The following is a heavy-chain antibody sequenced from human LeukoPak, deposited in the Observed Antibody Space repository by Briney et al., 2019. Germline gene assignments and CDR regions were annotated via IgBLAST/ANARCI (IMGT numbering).Heavy chain of an antibody. Sequence: PSETLSLTCTVSGGSISSSSYSWGWVRQPPGKGLEWIGSSYYSGSTYYNPSLKSRVTISVDTSKSQFSLKLSSVTAADTAVYYCARDRGSSWIDYWGQGTLVTVSS. CDR2: SYYSGST. J-gene: IGHJ4*02. CDR3: ARDRGSSWIDY. D-gene: IGHD6-13*01. CDR1: GGSISSSSYS. V-gene: IGHV4-39*07.